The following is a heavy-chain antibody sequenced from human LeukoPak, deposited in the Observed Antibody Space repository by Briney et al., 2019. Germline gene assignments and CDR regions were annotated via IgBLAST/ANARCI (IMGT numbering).Heavy chain of an antibody. CDR3: ARGKYNQDIVVVKGFDP. D-gene: IGHD2-2*01. CDR2: INTNTGTP. J-gene: IGHJ5*02. Sequence: ASVKVSCKASGYTFTNYAMNWVRQAPGQGLEWMGWINTNTGTPTYAQGFTGQFVFSLDTSVSTAYLQISSLKAEDTAVYYCARGKYNQDIVVVKGFDPWGQGTLVTVSS. V-gene: IGHV7-4-1*02. CDR1: GYTFTNYA.